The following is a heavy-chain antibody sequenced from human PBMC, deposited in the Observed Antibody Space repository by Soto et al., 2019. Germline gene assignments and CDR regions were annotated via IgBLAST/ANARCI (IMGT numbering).Heavy chain of an antibody. Sequence: ASVKVSCKASGYTFTSYYMHWVRQAPGQGLEWMGIINPSGGSTSYAQKFQGRVTMTRDTSTSTVYMELSSLRSEDTAVYYCARDQVPYYYDSSDPVDAFDICGQGTTVTVSS. V-gene: IGHV1-46*01. CDR3: ARDQVPYYYDSSDPVDAFDI. J-gene: IGHJ3*02. CDR1: GYTFTSYY. D-gene: IGHD3-22*01. CDR2: INPSGGST.